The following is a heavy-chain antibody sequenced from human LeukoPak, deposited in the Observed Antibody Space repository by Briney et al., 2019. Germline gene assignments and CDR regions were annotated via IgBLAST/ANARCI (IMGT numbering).Heavy chain of an antibody. Sequence: GGSLRLSRAASGFTFSSYSMNWVRQAPGKGLEWVSSISSSSSYIYYADSVKGRFTISRDNAKNSLYLQMNSLRAEDTAVYYCAREIAVAAFDIWGQGTMVTVSS. D-gene: IGHD6-19*01. CDR3: AREIAVAAFDI. CDR1: GFTFSSYS. V-gene: IGHV3-21*01. J-gene: IGHJ3*02. CDR2: ISSSSSYI.